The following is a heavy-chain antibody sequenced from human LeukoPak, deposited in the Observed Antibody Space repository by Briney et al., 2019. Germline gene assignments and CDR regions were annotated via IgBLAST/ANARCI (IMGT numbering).Heavy chain of an antibody. V-gene: IGHV1-2*06. CDR3: ARSVVPAAIYWFDP. CDR2: INPNSGGT. D-gene: IGHD2-2*01. CDR1: GYTFTGYY. J-gene: IGHJ5*02. Sequence: ASVKVSCKASGYTFTGYYMHWVRQAPGQGLEWMGRINPNSGGTNYAQKFQGRVTMTRDTSISTAYMELSRLRSDDTAVYYCARSVVPAAIYWFDPWGQGTLVTVSS.